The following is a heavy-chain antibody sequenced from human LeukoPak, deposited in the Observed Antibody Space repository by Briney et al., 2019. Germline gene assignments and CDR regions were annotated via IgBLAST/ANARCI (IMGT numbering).Heavy chain of an antibody. V-gene: IGHV4-59*01. CDR2: IYYSGNT. Sequence: PSETLSLTCTVSGGSISSYYWSWIRQPPGKGLEWLGYIYYSGNTNYNPSLKGRITISLDTSRNQFSLKLGSVTAADTAIYYCAREGPTATSIDYWGQGTLVTVSS. CDR1: GGSISSYY. J-gene: IGHJ4*02. CDR3: AREGPTATSIDY. D-gene: IGHD2-21*02.